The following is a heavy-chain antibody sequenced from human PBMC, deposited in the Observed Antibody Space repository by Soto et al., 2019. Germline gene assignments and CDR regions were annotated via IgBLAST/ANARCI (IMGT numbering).Heavy chain of an antibody. J-gene: IGHJ4*02. Sequence: EVQLVESGGGLVQPGGSLRLSCIASGFSISSNNINWVRQAPGKGLEWISYISSSGTSTYYADSVKGRFTVSRDNAKNSLYLQMYSLRAEDTAVYYCATEDQQLVWGQGTLVTVSS. V-gene: IGHV3-48*01. CDR2: ISSSGTST. CDR3: ATEDQQLV. CDR1: GFSISSNN. D-gene: IGHD6-13*01.